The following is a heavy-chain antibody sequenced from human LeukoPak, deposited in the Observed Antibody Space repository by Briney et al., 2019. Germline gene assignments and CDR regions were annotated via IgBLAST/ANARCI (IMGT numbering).Heavy chain of an antibody. CDR3: ARGPGIVGATLG. CDR2: IYHSGST. J-gene: IGHJ4*02. V-gene: IGHV4-38-2*02. CDR1: GYSISSGYY. Sequence: SETLSLTCTVSGYSISSGYYWGWIRQPPGKGLEWIGSIYHSGSTYYNPSLKSRVTISVDTSKNQFSLKLSSVTAADTAVYYCARGPGIVGATLGWGQGTLVTVSS. D-gene: IGHD1-26*01.